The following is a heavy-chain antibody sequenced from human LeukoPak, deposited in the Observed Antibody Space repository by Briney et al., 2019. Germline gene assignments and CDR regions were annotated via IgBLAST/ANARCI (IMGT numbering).Heavy chain of an antibody. CDR2: ISYDGSNK. CDR1: GFTFSSYA. J-gene: IGHJ3*02. CDR3: AKEDAFDI. V-gene: IGHV3-30*18. Sequence: GGSLRLSCAASGFTFSSYAMHWVRQAPGKGLEWVALISYDGSNKYYADSVKGRFTLSRDNSKNTLYLQMNSLRAEDTAVYYCAKEDAFDIWGQGTMVTVSS.